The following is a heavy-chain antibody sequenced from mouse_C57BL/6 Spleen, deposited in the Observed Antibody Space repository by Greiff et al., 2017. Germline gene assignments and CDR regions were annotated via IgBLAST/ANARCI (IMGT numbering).Heavy chain of an antibody. D-gene: IGHD1-1*01. V-gene: IGHV1-54*01. J-gene: IGHJ4*01. CDR3: ARFVTTVVAKGYYAMDY. CDR1: GYAFTNYL. Sequence: VQLQQSGAELVRPGTSVKVSCKASGYAFTNYLIEWVKQRPGQGLEWIGVINPGSGGTNYNEKFKGKATLTADKSSSTAYMQRSSLTSEDSAVYFCARFVTTVVAKGYYAMDYWGQGTSVTVSS. CDR2: INPGSGGT.